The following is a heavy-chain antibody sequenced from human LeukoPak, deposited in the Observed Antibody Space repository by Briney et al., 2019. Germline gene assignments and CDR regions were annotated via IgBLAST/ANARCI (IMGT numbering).Heavy chain of an antibody. V-gene: IGHV3-23*01. Sequence: GGSLRLSCAGSGFTLHGFAMIWVRQAPGQGLEWVSSISGSGTTTYYADSVKGRFTISRDNSKNTLYLQMNSLRADDTAVYYCAKDSRTGYYYFDYWGQGTLVTVSS. CDR3: AKDSRTGYYYFDY. CDR1: GFTLHGFA. J-gene: IGHJ4*02. CDR2: ISGSGTTT. D-gene: IGHD3-9*01.